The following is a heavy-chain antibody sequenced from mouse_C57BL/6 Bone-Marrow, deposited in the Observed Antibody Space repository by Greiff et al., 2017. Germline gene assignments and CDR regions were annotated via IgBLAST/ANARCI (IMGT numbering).Heavy chain of an antibody. CDR2: IKSDGGST. J-gene: IGHJ2*01. Sequence: EVQLVESGGGLVQPGESLSLSCESNEYEFPSHDISWVRKTPGKRLELVAAIKSDGGSTYYPDTMERLCISSRANTKKTLYRQMSSLSSEDAALYYCERHHFDYWGQGTTLPVSS. V-gene: IGHV5-2*01. CDR1: EYEFPSHD. CDR3: ERHHFDY.